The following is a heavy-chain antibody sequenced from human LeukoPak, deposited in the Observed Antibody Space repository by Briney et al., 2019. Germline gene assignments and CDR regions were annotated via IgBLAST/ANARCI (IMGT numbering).Heavy chain of an antibody. Sequence: PSETLSLTCTVSGGSISSYYWSWIRQPPGKGLEWIGCIYYSGSTNYNPSLKSRVTISVDTSKNQFSLKLSSVTAADTAVYYCARGKGIAARKFNDYWGQGTLVTVSS. CDR2: IYYSGST. J-gene: IGHJ4*02. CDR3: ARGKGIAARKFNDY. D-gene: IGHD6-6*01. CDR1: GGSISSYY. V-gene: IGHV4-59*01.